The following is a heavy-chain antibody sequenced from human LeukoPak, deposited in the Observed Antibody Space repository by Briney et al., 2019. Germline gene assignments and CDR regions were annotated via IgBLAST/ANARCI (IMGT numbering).Heavy chain of an antibody. CDR1: GYTFTGYY. V-gene: IGHV1-2*04. CDR2: INPNSGGT. D-gene: IGHD6-19*01. J-gene: IGHJ4*02. CDR3: ARCPSGWYLFDY. Sequence: ASVKVSCKASGYTFTGYYMHWVRQAPGQGLEWMGWINPNSGGTNYAQKFQGWVTMTRDTSISAAYMVLSRLRSDDTAVYYCARCPSGWYLFDYWGQGTLVTVSS.